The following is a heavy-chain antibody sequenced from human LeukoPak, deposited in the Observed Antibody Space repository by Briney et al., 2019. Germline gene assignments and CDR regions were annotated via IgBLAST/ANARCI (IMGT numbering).Heavy chain of an antibody. Sequence: GGSLRLSCAASGFTYDDHGMNWVRQAPGKGLEWVSLIFSNGDTHYADSVKGRFTISRDTSKNTVSLQMNSLRVEDTAMYYCTRDQMNYWGQGTLVTVSS. CDR3: TRDQMNY. CDR1: GFTYDDHG. J-gene: IGHJ4*02. D-gene: IGHD5-24*01. V-gene: IGHV3-53*01. CDR2: IFSNGDT.